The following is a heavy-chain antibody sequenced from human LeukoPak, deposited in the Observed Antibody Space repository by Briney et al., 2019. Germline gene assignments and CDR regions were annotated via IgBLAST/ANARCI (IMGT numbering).Heavy chain of an antibody. V-gene: IGHV3-23*01. CDR2: ISGSGGST. Sequence: GGSLRLSCAASGFTFDNYAMTWVRQGPGKGLEWIATISGSGGSTYYADSVKGRFTIFRDNSKNMVFLQMNSLRAEDTALYYCASGSRGHYYDSSGTFDYWGQGTLVTVSS. CDR3: ASGSRGHYYDSSGTFDY. CDR1: GFTFDNYA. D-gene: IGHD3-22*01. J-gene: IGHJ4*02.